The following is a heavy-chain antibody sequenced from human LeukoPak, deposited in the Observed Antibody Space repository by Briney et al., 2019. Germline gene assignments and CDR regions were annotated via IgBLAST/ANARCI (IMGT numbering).Heavy chain of an antibody. CDR2: IFTSGST. CDR3: ARGRGYSGYDLDY. V-gene: IGHV4-4*07. Sequence: SETLSLTCVVSGDSVRSFYLNWVRQSAGKGLEWIGHIFTSGSTKYNPSLNSRVTISVDTSKNQFSLKLSSVTAADTAVYYCARGRGYSGYDLDYWGQGTLVTVSS. J-gene: IGHJ4*02. D-gene: IGHD5-12*01. CDR1: GDSVRSFY.